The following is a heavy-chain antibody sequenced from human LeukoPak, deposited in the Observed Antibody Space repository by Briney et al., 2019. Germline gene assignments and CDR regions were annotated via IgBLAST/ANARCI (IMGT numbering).Heavy chain of an antibody. CDR2: ISSSSSYI. Sequence: KPGGSLRLSCAASGFTFSSYSMNWVRQAPGKGLEWVSSISSSSSYIYYADSVKGRFTISRDNAKNSLFLQMNSLRAEDTAVYYCARVYGGNPRALTWGQGTLVTVSS. V-gene: IGHV3-21*01. D-gene: IGHD4-23*01. J-gene: IGHJ5*02. CDR3: ARVYGGNPRALT. CDR1: GFTFSSYS.